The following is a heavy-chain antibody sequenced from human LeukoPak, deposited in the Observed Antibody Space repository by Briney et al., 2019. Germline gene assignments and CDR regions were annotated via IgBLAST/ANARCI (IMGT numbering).Heavy chain of an antibody. Sequence: AGTLTLSCVVSGFTLPYGMSWVREAAGKGLEWVSYVSATGYTTSYADSVKGRFTISSDNAKNTVFLQRGSLRVDNTAVYYCAKGVVGKTESSGYPTHFDYWGQGTLVTVSS. V-gene: IGHV3-23*01. CDR3: AKGVVGKTESSGYPTHFDY. CDR2: VSATGYTT. CDR1: GFTLPYG. J-gene: IGHJ4*02. D-gene: IGHD3-22*01.